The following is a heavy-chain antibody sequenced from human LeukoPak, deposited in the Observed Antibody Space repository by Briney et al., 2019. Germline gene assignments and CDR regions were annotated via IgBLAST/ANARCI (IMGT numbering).Heavy chain of an antibody. V-gene: IGHV3-7*01. CDR1: GFTFNNYW. CDR2: IKPDGSET. Sequence: GGSLRLSXAASGFTFNNYWMTWVRQTPGKGLEWLANIKPDGSETHYVDSVKGRFTISRDSAKNSLYLEMSSLRADDTAVYYCARERIVGATDFDYWGQGTLVTVSS. J-gene: IGHJ4*02. CDR3: ARERIVGATDFDY. D-gene: IGHD1-26*01.